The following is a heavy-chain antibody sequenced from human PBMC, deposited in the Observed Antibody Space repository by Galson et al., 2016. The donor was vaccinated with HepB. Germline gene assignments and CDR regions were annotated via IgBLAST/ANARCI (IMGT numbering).Heavy chain of an antibody. CDR2: IYPGDSDA. CDR1: GFDFSSFW. J-gene: IGHJ4*01. V-gene: IGHV5-51*01. CDR3: ARQIDHFNTNGYFDS. D-gene: IGHD2-8*01. Sequence: QSGAEVTKPGESLKISCKGSGFDFSSFWIAWVRQMPGKGLEWMGIIYPGDSDARYSPSFQGQVTFSAQRSTSTAYLQWTSLKAADTAIYYCARQIDHFNTNGYFDSWGHGTLVTVSS.